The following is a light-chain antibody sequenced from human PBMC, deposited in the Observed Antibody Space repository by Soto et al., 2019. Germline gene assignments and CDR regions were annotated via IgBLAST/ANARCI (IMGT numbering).Light chain of an antibody. Sequence: QSALTQPRSVSGSPGQSVTISCTGTSSDVGAYNYVSWYQQHPGKAPKLMIYDVSKRPSGVPDRFSGSKSGNTASLTISGLQAEDEADYYCCSYTSSGTYVFGTGTKLTVL. J-gene: IGLJ1*01. CDR1: SSDVGAYNY. CDR3: CSYTSSGTYV. V-gene: IGLV2-11*01. CDR2: DVS.